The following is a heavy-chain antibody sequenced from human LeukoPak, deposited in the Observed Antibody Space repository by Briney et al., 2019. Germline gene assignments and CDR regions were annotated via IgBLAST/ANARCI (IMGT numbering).Heavy chain of an antibody. Sequence: GASVKVSCKASGYTFTSYGISWVRQAPGQGLEWMGWISAYNGNTNYAQKLQGRVTMTTDTSTSTAYMELRSLRSDDTAVYYCARDQAGGSVIPSGFGYWGQGTLVTVSS. J-gene: IGHJ4*02. CDR1: GYTFTSYG. D-gene: IGHD5/OR15-5a*01. V-gene: IGHV1-18*01. CDR3: ARDQAGGSVIPSGFGY. CDR2: ISAYNGNT.